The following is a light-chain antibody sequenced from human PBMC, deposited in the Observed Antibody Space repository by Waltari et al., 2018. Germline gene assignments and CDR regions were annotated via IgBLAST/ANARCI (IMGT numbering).Light chain of an antibody. CDR2: GTS. CDR1: QSINYKY. J-gene: IGKJ4*01. CDR3: QQYGASPVT. V-gene: IGKV3-20*01. Sequence: EIVLTQSPGTLSLSQGETATLTCRASQSINYKYLAWYQQKPDQTPRLLIYGTSTRAAGTPDRFRGSGSGTDFTLTVSGLEPDDFSVYYCQQYGASPVTFGGGTKVEFK.